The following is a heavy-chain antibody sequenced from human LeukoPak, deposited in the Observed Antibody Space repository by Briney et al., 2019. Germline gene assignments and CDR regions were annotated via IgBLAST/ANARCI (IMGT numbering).Heavy chain of an antibody. CDR2: ISSGSSTI. Sequence: GGSLRLSCEASGFTFSTYSMNWVRQAPGKGREGVSYISSGSSTIYYADSVKGRFTISRDNAQNSLFLQMNSLRDEDTAVYYCARGGHDYYGFDVWGQGTTVTVSS. J-gene: IGHJ6*02. V-gene: IGHV3-48*02. CDR1: GFTFSTYS. CDR3: ARGGHDYYGFDV.